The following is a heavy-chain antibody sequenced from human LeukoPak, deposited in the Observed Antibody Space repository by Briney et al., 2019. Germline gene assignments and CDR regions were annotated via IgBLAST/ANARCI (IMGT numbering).Heavy chain of an antibody. CDR2: ISGSGGST. V-gene: IGHV3-23*01. CDR3: ARNYYDILTGYNHYYFDY. CDR1: GFTFSSYA. Sequence: GGSLRLSCAASGFTFSSYAMSWVRQAPGKGLEWVSAISGSGGSTYYADSVKGRFTISRDNAKNTLYLQMNSLRAEDTAVYYCARNYYDILTGYNHYYFDYWGQGTLVTVSS. D-gene: IGHD3-9*01. J-gene: IGHJ4*02.